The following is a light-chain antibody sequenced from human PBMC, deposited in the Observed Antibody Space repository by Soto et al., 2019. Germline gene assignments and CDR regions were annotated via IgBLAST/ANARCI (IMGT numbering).Light chain of an antibody. CDR1: QGIRDD. V-gene: IGKV1-17*01. CDR3: QQYYSYWT. CDR2: AVS. Sequence: DIQMTQSPSSLSASVGDRVTITCRASQGIRDDLGWYQQKPGKAPTRLIYAVSSLQNGVPSRFSGTGSGTEFTLTISSLQPEDFATYYCQQYYSYWTFGQGTKVDIK. J-gene: IGKJ1*01.